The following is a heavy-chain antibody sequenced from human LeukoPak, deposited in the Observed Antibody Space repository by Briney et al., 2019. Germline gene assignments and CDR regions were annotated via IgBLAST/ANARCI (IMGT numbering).Heavy chain of an antibody. CDR1: GYSFTSYW. Sequence: GESLKISCKGSGYSFTSYWIGWVRQMPGKGLEWMGIIYPDDSDTRYSPSFEGQVIISVDKSISTAYLQWSSLKASDTATYYCARQYSSSSEVDYWGQGTLVTVSS. V-gene: IGHV5-51*01. J-gene: IGHJ4*02. CDR3: ARQYSSSSEVDY. CDR2: IYPDDSDT. D-gene: IGHD6-6*01.